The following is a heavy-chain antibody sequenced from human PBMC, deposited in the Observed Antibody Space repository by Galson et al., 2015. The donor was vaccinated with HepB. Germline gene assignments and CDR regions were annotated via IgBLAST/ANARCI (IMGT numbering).Heavy chain of an antibody. V-gene: IGHV3-30*03. J-gene: IGHJ4*02. CDR2: ISYDGSNK. D-gene: IGHD2-21*02. CDR3: ATSTHCGGDCNYFDY. Sequence: SLRLSCAASGFTFSSYGMHWVRQAPGKGLEWVAVISYDGSNKYYADSVKGRFTISRDNSKNTLYLQMNSLRAEDTAVYYCATSTHCGGDCNYFDYWGQGTLVTVSS. CDR1: GFTFSSYG.